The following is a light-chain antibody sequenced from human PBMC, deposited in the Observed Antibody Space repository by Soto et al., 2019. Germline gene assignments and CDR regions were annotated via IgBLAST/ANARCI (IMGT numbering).Light chain of an antibody. CDR1: SSNIGAAYE. CDR3: QSYDSSLSGAV. CDR2: GNS. J-gene: IGLJ7*01. V-gene: IGLV1-40*01. Sequence: QSVLTQPPSLSGAPGQRVTISCTGSSSNIGAAYEIHWYQQLPGTAPKLLIYGNSNRPSGVPDRFSGSKSGTSASLAITGLQAEDEADYYCQSYDSSLSGAVFGGGTQLTVL.